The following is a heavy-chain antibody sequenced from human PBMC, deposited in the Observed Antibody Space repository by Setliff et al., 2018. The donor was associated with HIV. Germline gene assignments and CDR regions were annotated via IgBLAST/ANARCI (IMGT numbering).Heavy chain of an antibody. D-gene: IGHD6-6*01. CDR3: ARFRGVHSSSLLDS. CDR1: GDSISSSGYW. J-gene: IGHJ4*02. Sequence: SETLSLTCTVSGDSISSSGYWWGWIRQPPGRGLEWIGIGSYSGSTYYNPSLKSRVTISVDTSNNQLFLKVSSVTAADTAVYYCARFRGVHSSSLLDSWGQGTPVTVSS. V-gene: IGHV4-39*01. CDR2: GSYSGST.